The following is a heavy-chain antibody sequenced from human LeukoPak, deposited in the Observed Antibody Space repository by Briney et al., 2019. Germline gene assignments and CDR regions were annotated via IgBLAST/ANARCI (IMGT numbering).Heavy chain of an antibody. CDR3: ARGHVVASDAFDI. CDR1: GLTVSSNY. Sequence: GGSLRLSCAASGLTVSSNYMSWVRQAPGKGLEWVSVIYSGGSTYYADSVKGRFTISRDNSKNTLYLQMNSLRAEDTAVYYCARGHVVASDAFDIWGQGTMVTVSS. D-gene: IGHD2-15*01. J-gene: IGHJ3*02. V-gene: IGHV3-66*01. CDR2: IYSGGST.